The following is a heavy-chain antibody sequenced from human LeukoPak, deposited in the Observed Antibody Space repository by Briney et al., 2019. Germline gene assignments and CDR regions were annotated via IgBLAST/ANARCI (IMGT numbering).Heavy chain of an antibody. Sequence: GGSLRLSCAASGFTFDDYGMSWVRQAPGKGLEWVSGINWNGGSTGYADSVKGRFTISRDNAKNSLYLQMNSLRAEDTAVYYCAKDYTPHYYDSSGFDYWGQGTLVTVSS. V-gene: IGHV3-20*04. CDR1: GFTFDDYG. CDR3: AKDYTPHYYDSSGFDY. CDR2: INWNGGST. D-gene: IGHD3-22*01. J-gene: IGHJ4*02.